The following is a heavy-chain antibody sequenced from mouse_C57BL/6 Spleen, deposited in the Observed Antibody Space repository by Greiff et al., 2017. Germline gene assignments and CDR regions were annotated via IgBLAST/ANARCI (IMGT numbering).Heavy chain of an antibody. V-gene: IGHV3-6*01. CDR3: AREYSNYRFAY. CDR1: GYSITSGYY. D-gene: IGHD2-5*01. J-gene: IGHJ3*01. Sequence: EVKVEESGPGLVKPSQSLSLTCSVTGYSITSGYYWNWIRQFPGNKLEWMGYISYDGSNNYNPSLKNRISITRDTSKNQFFLKLNSVTTEDTATYYCAREYSNYRFAYWGQGTLVTVSA. CDR2: ISYDGSN.